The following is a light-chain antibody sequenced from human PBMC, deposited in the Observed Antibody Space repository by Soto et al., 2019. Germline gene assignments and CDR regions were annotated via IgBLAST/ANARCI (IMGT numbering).Light chain of an antibody. CDR1: QSVSSTY. J-gene: IGKJ5*01. V-gene: IGKV3-20*01. CDR3: QQNGSSPPVT. CDR2: GAS. Sequence: EIVLTQSPGTLSLSPGERATLSCRASQSVSSTYLAWYQQRPGQAPRLLIYGASGRATGIPDRFSGSGSGTDFTLTISRLEPEDFAVYYCQQNGSSPPVTFGKGTRLEIK.